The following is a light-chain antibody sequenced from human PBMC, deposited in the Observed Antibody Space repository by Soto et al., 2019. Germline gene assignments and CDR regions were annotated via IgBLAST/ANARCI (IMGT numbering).Light chain of an antibody. CDR1: QSLANSF. CDR2: DTS. V-gene: IGKV3-20*01. J-gene: IGKJ5*01. Sequence: EFVLTPSPGTLSLSPGERATLSCRASQSLANSFIAWYQQKPGQAPRLLIYDTSSRASGIPDRFSGSGSGTDFTLTISRLETEDFAVFYCQQYGTSEIIFGQGTRLEIK. CDR3: QQYGTSEII.